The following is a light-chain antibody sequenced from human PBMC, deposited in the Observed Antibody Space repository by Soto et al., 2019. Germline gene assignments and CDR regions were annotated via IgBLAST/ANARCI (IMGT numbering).Light chain of an antibody. CDR1: SSNIGAGYD. V-gene: IGLV1-40*01. Sequence: QLVLTQPPSVSGAPGQRVTISCTGSSSNIGAGYDVHWYQQFPGTAPKLLIYGNTNRPSGVPDRFSGSKSGTSASLAITGLQAEDEADYYCQSYDSSLSGFLYVFGTGTKVTVL. CDR2: GNT. CDR3: QSYDSSLSGFLYV. J-gene: IGLJ1*01.